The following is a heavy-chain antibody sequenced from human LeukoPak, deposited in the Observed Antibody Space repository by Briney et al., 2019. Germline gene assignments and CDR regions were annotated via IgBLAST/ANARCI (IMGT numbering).Heavy chain of an antibody. J-gene: IGHJ1*01. Sequence: PGGSLRLSCAASGFTFSTSWMSWVRQVPGKGLEWVANIKKDGSETYYVDSVKGRFTISRDNAKNSLYLQMNSLRAEDTAMYYCARDLGAAAGTIYFQHWGQGTLVTVSS. CDR2: IKKDGSET. V-gene: IGHV3-7*03. CDR1: GFTFSTSW. D-gene: IGHD6-13*01. CDR3: ARDLGAAAGTIYFQH.